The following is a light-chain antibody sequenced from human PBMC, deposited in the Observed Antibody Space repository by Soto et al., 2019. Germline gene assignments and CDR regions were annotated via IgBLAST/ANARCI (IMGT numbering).Light chain of an antibody. V-gene: IGKV3-20*01. CDR2: GGS. Sequence: EIVLTQSPGALSLSPGDRATLSFRASQSVTSSYLAWYQQKPGQAPRLLIYGGSSRATGIPVRFSGSGSETDFTLTITRLEPEDFAVYYCQQYSSSRTFGQGTKV. CDR3: QQYSSSRT. J-gene: IGKJ1*01. CDR1: QSVTSSY.